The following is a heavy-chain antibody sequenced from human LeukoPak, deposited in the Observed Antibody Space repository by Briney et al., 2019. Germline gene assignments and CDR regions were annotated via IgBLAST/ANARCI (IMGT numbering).Heavy chain of an antibody. CDR2: IYYSGST. D-gene: IGHD3-10*01. J-gene: IGHJ3*02. V-gene: IGHV4-30-4*01. Sequence: SETLSLTCTVSGGSISSGDYYWSWIRQPPGKGLEWIGYIYYSGSTYYNPSLKSRVTISVDTFKNQFSLKLSSVTAADTAVYYCARAPVGGPEDIWGQGTMVTVSS. CDR1: GGSISSGDYY. CDR3: ARAPVGGPEDI.